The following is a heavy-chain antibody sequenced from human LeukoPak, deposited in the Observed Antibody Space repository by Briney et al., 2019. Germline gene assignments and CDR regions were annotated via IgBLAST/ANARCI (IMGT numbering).Heavy chain of an antibody. CDR1: GFTFSDYY. Sequence: GGSLRLSCAASGFTFSDYYMSWIRQAPGKGLEWVSYISSSGSTIYYADSVKGRFTISRDNAKNSLYLQMNSLRAEDTAVYYCAKEMVYAIVTSVGFDPWGQGTLVTVSS. D-gene: IGHD2-8*01. CDR2: ISSSGSTI. V-gene: IGHV3-11*01. J-gene: IGHJ5*02. CDR3: AKEMVYAIVTSVGFDP.